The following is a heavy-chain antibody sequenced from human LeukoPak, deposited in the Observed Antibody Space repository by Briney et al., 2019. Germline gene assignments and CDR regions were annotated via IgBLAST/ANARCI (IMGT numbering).Heavy chain of an antibody. J-gene: IGHJ4*02. V-gene: IGHV4-4*07. Sequence: PSETLSLTCTVSSGSISSYYWSWIRQPAGKGLEWIGRIYTSGSTNYNPSLKSRVTMSVDTSNNQFSLKLSSVTAADTAVYYCARGGQQLAHYYLDYWGQGTLVTVSS. CDR2: IYTSGST. D-gene: IGHD6-13*01. CDR3: ARGGQQLAHYYLDY. CDR1: SGSISSYY.